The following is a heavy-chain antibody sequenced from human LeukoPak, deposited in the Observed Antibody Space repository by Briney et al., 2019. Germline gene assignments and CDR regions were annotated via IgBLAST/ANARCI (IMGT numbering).Heavy chain of an antibody. CDR2: ISSSGTTI. CDR1: GFTFDSYE. CDR3: ARGVISSAWPKDWIDY. V-gene: IGHV3-48*03. J-gene: IGHJ4*02. Sequence: PGGSLRLSCAASGFTFDSYELNWVRQAPGKGLEWVSYISSSGTTIYYADSVEGRFTISRDNAKNSLYLQMSGLRAEDTAIYYCARGVISSAWPKDWIDYWGQGTLVTVSS. D-gene: IGHD6-19*01.